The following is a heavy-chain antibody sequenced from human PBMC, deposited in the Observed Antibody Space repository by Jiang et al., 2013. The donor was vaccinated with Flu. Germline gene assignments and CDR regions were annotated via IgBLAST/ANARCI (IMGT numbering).Heavy chain of an antibody. CDR2: IYYSGST. D-gene: IGHD5-18*01. CDR3: AGLVDTAMATWYGMDV. J-gene: IGHJ6*02. V-gene: IGHV4-39*01. Sequence: GSGLVKPSETLSLTCTVSGGSISSSSYYWGWIRQPPGKGLEWIGSIYYSGSTYYNPSLKSRVTISVDTSKNQFSLKLSSVTAADTAVYYCAGLVDTAMATWYGMDVWGQGTTVTVSS. CDR1: GGSISSSSYY.